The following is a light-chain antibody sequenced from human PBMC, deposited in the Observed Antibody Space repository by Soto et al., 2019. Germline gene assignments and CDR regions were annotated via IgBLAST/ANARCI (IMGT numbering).Light chain of an antibody. V-gene: IGKV3-20*01. CDR1: QSVSHNY. CDR3: QQYGSSGT. CDR2: GAS. Sequence: EIVFTQSPGTLSVSPREISTLSRGASQSVSHNYLAWYQQKPGQAPRLLIYGASNRATGIPDRFSGSGSGTDFTLSISRLEPEEFAVYYCQQYGSSGTFGQGTKVDIK. J-gene: IGKJ1*01.